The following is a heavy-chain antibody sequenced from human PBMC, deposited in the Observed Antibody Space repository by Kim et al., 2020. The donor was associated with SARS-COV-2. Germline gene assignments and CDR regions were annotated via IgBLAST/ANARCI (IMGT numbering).Heavy chain of an antibody. Sequence: SETLSLTCSVSSDSICSYYCSWIRQVPGKGLEWLGYIYYSGSTDYNPSLKTRVTISWDTSKNQFSLDLTSVTDADTAVYFCARSEGRASWHQFDYWGPG. CDR3: ARSEGRASWHQFDY. J-gene: IGHJ4*02. CDR1: SDSICSYY. V-gene: IGHV4-59*01. CDR2: IYYSGST. D-gene: IGHD2-2*01.